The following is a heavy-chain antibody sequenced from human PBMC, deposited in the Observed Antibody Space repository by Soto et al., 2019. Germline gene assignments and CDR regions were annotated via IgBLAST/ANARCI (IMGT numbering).Heavy chain of an antibody. D-gene: IGHD6-19*01. Sequence: SETLSLTCTVSGVTISSYYWSWIRQPPGKGLEWIGYIYYSGSTNYNPSLKSRVTISVDTSKNQFSLKLSSVTAADTAVYYCARDGGYSSGWYDYWGQGTLVTVSS. V-gene: IGHV4-59*01. CDR1: GVTISSYY. J-gene: IGHJ4*02. CDR2: IYYSGST. CDR3: ARDGGYSSGWYDY.